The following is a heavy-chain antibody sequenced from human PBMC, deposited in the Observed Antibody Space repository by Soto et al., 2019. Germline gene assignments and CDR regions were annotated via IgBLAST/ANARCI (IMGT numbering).Heavy chain of an antibody. Sequence: QVQLVQSGAEVKKPGASVKVSCKASGYTFTSYGISWVRQAPGQGLEWMGWISAYNGNTNYAQKLQGRVTMTTDTSTSRAYLSLRSLRSDDTAVYYCARARIQLWLRDAFDIWGQGTMVIVSS. CDR2: ISAYNGNT. CDR3: ARARIQLWLRDAFDI. D-gene: IGHD5-18*01. CDR1: GYTFTSYG. J-gene: IGHJ3*02. V-gene: IGHV1-18*01.